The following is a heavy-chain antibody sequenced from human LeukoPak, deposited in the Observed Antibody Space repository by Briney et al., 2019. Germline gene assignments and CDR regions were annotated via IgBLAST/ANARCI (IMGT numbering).Heavy chain of an antibody. J-gene: IGHJ4*02. V-gene: IGHV3-64*01. Sequence: GGSLRLSCAASGFTFSSYAMHWVRQAPGKGLEYVSAISSNGGSTYYANSVKGRFTISRDNSKNTLYLQMGSLRAEDMAVYYCARSPNPPNYYDSSGYYFDYWGQGTLVTVSS. CDR3: ARSPNPPNYYDSSGYYFDY. CDR2: ISSNGGST. D-gene: IGHD3-22*01. CDR1: GFTFSSYA.